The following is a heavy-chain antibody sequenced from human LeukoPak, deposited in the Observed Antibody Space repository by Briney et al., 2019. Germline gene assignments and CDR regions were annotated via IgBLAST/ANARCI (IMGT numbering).Heavy chain of an antibody. Sequence: GGSLRLSCAASGFIFRHHGMHWVRQAPGKGLEWVAVIWSDATNRFYAESVKGRFTISRGNSQNTVFLQMNSLRVKDTAIYYCARDAQRGFDYSNSLKNWGHGTLVTVSS. D-gene: IGHD4-11*01. CDR3: ARDAQRGFDYSNSLKN. CDR2: IWSDATNR. V-gene: IGHV3-33*01. CDR1: GFIFRHHG. J-gene: IGHJ4*01.